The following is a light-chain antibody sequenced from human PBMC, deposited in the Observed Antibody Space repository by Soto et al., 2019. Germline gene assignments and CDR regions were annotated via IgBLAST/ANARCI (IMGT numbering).Light chain of an antibody. CDR3: SSYTASSTYV. CDR2: DVS. V-gene: IGLV2-14*01. Sequence: QSALTQPASVSGSPGQSITISCTGTNSDVGGYNYVSWYQQYPGKAPKVMIYDVSNRPSGVSNRFSGSKSGNTASLTNFGLQAEDEADYYCSSYTASSTYVFGTGTKLTVL. CDR1: NSDVGGYNY. J-gene: IGLJ1*01.